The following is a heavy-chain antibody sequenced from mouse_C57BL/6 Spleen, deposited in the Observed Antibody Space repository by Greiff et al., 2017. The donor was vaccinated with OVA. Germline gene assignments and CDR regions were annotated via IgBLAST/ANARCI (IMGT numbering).Heavy chain of an antibody. J-gene: IGHJ3*01. CDR3: ARTLDSSVPFAY. D-gene: IGHD3-2*02. V-gene: IGHV1-82*01. Sequence: VMLVESGPELVKPGASVKISCKASGYAFSSSWMNWVKQRPGKGLEWIGRIYPGDGDTNYNGKFKGKATLTADKSSSTAYMQLSSLTSEDSAVYFCARTLDSSVPFAYWGQGTLVTVSA. CDR1: GYAFSSSW. CDR2: IYPGDGDT.